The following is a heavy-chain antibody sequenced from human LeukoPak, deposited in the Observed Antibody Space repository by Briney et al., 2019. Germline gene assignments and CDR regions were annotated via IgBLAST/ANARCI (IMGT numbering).Heavy chain of an antibody. V-gene: IGHV1-69*04. CDR2: IIPILGIA. CDR3: ARGAAAGTAQTASLDY. CDR1: GGTFSSYA. Sequence: GSSVKVSCKASGGTFSSYAISWVRQAPGQGLEWMGRIIPILGIANYAQKFQGRVTMTRDTSTSTVYMELSSLRSEDTAVYYCARGAAAGTAQTASLDYWGQGTLVTVSS. D-gene: IGHD6-13*01. J-gene: IGHJ4*02.